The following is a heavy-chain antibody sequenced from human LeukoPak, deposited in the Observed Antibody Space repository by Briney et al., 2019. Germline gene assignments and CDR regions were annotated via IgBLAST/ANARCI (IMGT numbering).Heavy chain of an antibody. CDR3: ARAPSGYCSGGSCYSHYFDY. V-gene: IGHV4-34*01. CDR1: GGSFSGYY. CDR2: INHSGST. J-gene: IGHJ4*02. D-gene: IGHD2-15*01. Sequence: PSETLSLTCAVYGGSFSGYYWSWIRQPPGKGLEWIGEINHSGSTNYNPSLKSRVTISVDTSKNQFSLKLSSVTAADTAVYYCARAPSGYCSGGSCYSHYFDYWGQGTLVTVSS.